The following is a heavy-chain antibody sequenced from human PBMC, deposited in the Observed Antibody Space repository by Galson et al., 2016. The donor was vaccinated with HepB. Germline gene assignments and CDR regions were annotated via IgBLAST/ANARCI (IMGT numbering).Heavy chain of an antibody. Sequence: SLRLSCAAPGFTFSSYAMTWVRQVPGKGLEWVSSVSGSGGSKFYADSLKGRFTISRDNSKNTVYLEMNSLRAEDTGVYYCAKDGLMVKGDLYYGMEVWGQGTTVTVSS. CDR3: AKDGLMVKGDLYYGMEV. CDR2: VSGSGGSK. D-gene: IGHD5-18*01. J-gene: IGHJ6*02. CDR1: GFTFSSYA. V-gene: IGHV3-23*01.